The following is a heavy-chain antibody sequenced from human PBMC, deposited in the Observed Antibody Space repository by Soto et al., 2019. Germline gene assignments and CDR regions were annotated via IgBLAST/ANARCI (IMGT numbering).Heavy chain of an antibody. D-gene: IGHD1-26*01. V-gene: IGHV4-31*03. CDR2: IYYSGST. Sequence: QVQLQESGPGLVKPSQTLSLTCTVSGGSISSGGYYWSWIRQHPGKGLEWIGYIYYSGSTDYNPSLKSRGTISVETPKNQFSLKLRSVNAADTAVYYCAGIYSGSPGGTLRYWGQGTLVTVSS. CDR1: GGSISSGGYY. J-gene: IGHJ4*02. CDR3: AGIYSGSPGGTLRY.